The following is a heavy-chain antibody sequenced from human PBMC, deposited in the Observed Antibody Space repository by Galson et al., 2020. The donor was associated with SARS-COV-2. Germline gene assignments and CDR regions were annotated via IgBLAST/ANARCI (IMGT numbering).Heavy chain of an antibody. V-gene: IGHV3-64*01. J-gene: IGHJ3*02. Sequence: HLGESLKISCAASGFTFSSYAMHWVRQAPGKGLEYVSAISSNGGSTYYANSVKGRFTISRDNSKNTLYLQMGSLRAEDMAVYYCAREDKYYDSSGYYYQDAFDIWGQGTMVTVSS. D-gene: IGHD3-22*01. CDR1: GFTFSSYA. CDR2: ISSNGGST. CDR3: AREDKYYDSSGYYYQDAFDI.